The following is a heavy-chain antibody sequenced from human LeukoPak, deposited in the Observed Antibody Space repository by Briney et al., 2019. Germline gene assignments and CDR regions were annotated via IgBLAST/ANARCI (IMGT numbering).Heavy chain of an antibody. D-gene: IGHD6-19*01. J-gene: IGHJ4*02. CDR2: IIPIFGTA. V-gene: IGHV1-69*06. CDR3: ARVSSGWYRTLDY. Sequence: SVKVSCKASGGTFSSYAISWVRQAPGQGLEWMGGIIPIFGTANYAQKFQGRVTITADKSTSTAYMELRSLRSEDTAVYYCARVSSGWYRTLDYWGQGTLVTVSS. CDR1: GGTFSSYA.